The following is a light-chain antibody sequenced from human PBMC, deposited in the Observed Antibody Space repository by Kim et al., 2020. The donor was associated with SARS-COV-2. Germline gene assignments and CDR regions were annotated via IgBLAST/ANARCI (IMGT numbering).Light chain of an antibody. J-gene: IGKJ1*01. CDR3: QQSATSRT. CDR1: QSVSRDP. CDR2: GVS. Sequence: FCPGERSTLTCRASQSVSRDPLAGYQQKPGQAPRPLIHGVSNRAPGIPDRFSGSGSGTDFTLTIRRLEPEDFAVYYCQQSATSRTFGQGTKVDIK. V-gene: IGKV3-20*01.